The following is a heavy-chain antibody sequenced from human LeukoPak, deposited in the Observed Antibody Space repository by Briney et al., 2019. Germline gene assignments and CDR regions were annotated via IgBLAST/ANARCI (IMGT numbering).Heavy chain of an antibody. CDR3: AKDMGDGYKFPLDY. Sequence: GRSLRLSCAASGFTFDDYAMHWVRQAPGKGLEWVSGISWNSGSIGYADSVKGRFTISRDNAKNSLYLQMNSLRAEDTALYYCAKDMGDGYKFPLDYWGQGTLVTVSS. CDR1: GFTFDDYA. D-gene: IGHD5-24*01. J-gene: IGHJ4*02. V-gene: IGHV3-9*01. CDR2: ISWNSGSI.